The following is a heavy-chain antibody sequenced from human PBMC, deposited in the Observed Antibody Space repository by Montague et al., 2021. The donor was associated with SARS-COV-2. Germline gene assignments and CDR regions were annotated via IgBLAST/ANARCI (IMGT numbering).Heavy chain of an antibody. CDR2: LYYTGST. D-gene: IGHD6-13*01. J-gene: IGHJ5*02. CDR3: ARDSSSWYYWFDP. Sequence: SETLSLTCTVSGGSISSSSYYWGWIRQPLGRGLEWIGSLYYTGSTYYNPSLKSRVTISVDTSKNQFSLKLSSVTAADTAVYYCARDSSSWYYWFDPWGQGTLVTVSS. V-gene: IGHV4-39*01. CDR1: GGSISSSSYY.